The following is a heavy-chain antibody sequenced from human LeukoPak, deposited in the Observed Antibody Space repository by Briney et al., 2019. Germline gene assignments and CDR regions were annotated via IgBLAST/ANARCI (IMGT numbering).Heavy chain of an antibody. J-gene: IGHJ4*02. Sequence: ASVKVSCKASGYTFTSYAMHWVRQAPGQRLEWMGWINAGNGNTKYSQKFQGRVTITRDTSASTAYMELSSLRSEDTAVYYCARAPHVAARPLGFDYWGQGTLVTVSS. CDR1: GYTFTSYA. CDR3: ARAPHVAARPLGFDY. CDR2: INAGNGNT. D-gene: IGHD6-6*01. V-gene: IGHV1-3*01.